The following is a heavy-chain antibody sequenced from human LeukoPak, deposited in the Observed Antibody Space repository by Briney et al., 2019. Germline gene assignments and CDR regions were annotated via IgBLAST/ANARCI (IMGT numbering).Heavy chain of an antibody. D-gene: IGHD3-22*01. CDR3: ARDTASNYYDSSGCHDY. J-gene: IGHJ4*02. V-gene: IGHV1-2*02. CDR1: GYTFTGYY. CDR2: INPNTGGT. Sequence: GASVKVSCTASGYTFTGYYMHWVRQAPGQGLEWMGWINPNTGGTNYAQKFQGRVTMTRDTSITTAYMELSRLRSDDTAVYYCARDTASNYYDSSGCHDYWGQGTLVTVSS.